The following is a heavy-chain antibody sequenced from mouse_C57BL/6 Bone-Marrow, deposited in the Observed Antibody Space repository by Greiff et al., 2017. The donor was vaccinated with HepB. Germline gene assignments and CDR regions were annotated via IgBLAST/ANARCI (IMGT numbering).Heavy chain of an antibody. D-gene: IGHD1-1*01. V-gene: IGHV1-59*01. CDR3: TKGERSFAY. CDR1: GYTFTSYW. CDR2: IDPSDSDT. J-gene: IGHJ3*01. Sequence: LQESGAELVRPGTSVKLSCKASGYTFTSYWMHWVKQRPGQGLEWIGVIDPSDSDTTYNQKFKGKATLTVDTSSSTAYMQLSSLTSEDSAVYYCTKGERSFAYWGQGTLVTVSA.